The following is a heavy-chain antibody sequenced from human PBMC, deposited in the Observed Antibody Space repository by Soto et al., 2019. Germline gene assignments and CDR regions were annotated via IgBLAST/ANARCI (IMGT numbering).Heavy chain of an antibody. CDR2: INNRGSPT. CDR1: GFTFSNYA. J-gene: IGHJ4*02. CDR3: TSWMFHHFDF. D-gene: IGHD1-1*01. Sequence: GGSLRLSCVGSGFTFSNYAMNWVRLAPGKGLEWVSTINNRGSPTHYADSVEGRFTISRDNSRNTVYLQMNSLRAEDTAIYYCTSWMFHHFDFWAQGTPVTVSS. V-gene: IGHV3-23*01.